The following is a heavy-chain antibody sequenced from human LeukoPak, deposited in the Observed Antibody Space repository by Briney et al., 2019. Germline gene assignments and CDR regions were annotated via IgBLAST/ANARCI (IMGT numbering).Heavy chain of an antibody. D-gene: IGHD3-10*01. Sequence: PGGSLRLSCAASGFTFSSYSMNWVRQAPGKGLEWVSSISSSSSYIYYADSVKGRFTISRDNAKNSLYLQMNSLRAEDTAVYYCARRVRGVLNWFDPWGQGTLVTVSS. CDR3: ARRVRGVLNWFDP. CDR1: GFTFSSYS. V-gene: IGHV3-21*01. CDR2: ISSSSSYI. J-gene: IGHJ5*02.